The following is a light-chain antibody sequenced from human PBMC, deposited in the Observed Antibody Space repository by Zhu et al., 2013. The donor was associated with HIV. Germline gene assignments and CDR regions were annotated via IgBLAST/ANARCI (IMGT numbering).Light chain of an antibody. CDR2: NDI. Sequence: QPLLTQPPSVSGAPGQRVTISCSGSSSNIGAGRAVHWYQHLPGMAPKLLIYNDIKRPSGVPDRFSGSKSGTSASLAITGLQAEDEADYYCQSYDSSLSASYVFGTGTKVTVL. V-gene: IGLV1-40*01. J-gene: IGLJ1*01. CDR1: SSNIGAGRA. CDR3: QSYDSSLSASYV.